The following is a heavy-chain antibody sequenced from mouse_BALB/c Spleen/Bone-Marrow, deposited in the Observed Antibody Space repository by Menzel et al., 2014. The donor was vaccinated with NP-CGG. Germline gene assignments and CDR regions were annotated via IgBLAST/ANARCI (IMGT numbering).Heavy chain of an antibody. Sequence: VQLQQSGAELVKPGASVMLSCKVSGYTFTNYYVYWVKQRPGQGLEWIGEINPSNGVTNFNEKFMSKATLTVDNSSSTAYMHLSSLTSEDSAVYYCTRSGFYGYGTYFDFWNAAATAAISS. CDR2: INPSNGVT. D-gene: IGHD1-2*01. CDR3: TRSGFYGYGTYFDF. CDR1: GYTFTNYY. J-gene: IGHJ1*01. V-gene: IGHV1S81*02.